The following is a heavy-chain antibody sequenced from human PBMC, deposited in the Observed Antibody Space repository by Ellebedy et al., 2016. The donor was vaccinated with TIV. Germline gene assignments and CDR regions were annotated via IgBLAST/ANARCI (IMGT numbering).Heavy chain of an antibody. CDR3: AKDSSYDSSGYIGY. D-gene: IGHD3-22*01. Sequence: GESLKISCAAPGFTFDDYVMHLVRQAPGKGLEWVSLISGDGGSTYYADSVKGRFTISRDNSKNSLYLQMNSLRTEDTALYYCAKDSSYDSSGYIGYWGQGTLVTVSS. V-gene: IGHV3-43*02. CDR2: ISGDGGST. J-gene: IGHJ4*02. CDR1: GFTFDDYV.